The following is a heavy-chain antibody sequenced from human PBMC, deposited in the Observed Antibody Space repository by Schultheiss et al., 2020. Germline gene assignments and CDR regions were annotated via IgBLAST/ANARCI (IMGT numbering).Heavy chain of an antibody. CDR1: GGSISSGGYY. CDR3: ARRYCSSTSCRFDY. J-gene: IGHJ4*02. Sequence: SETLSLTCTVSGGSISSGGYYWSWIRQHPGKGLEWIGYIYYSGSTNYNPSRKSRVTISVDTSKNQFSLKLSSVTAADSAVYCCARRYCSSTSCRFDYWGQGTLVTVSS. CDR2: IYYSGST. D-gene: IGHD2-2*01. V-gene: IGHV4-61*08.